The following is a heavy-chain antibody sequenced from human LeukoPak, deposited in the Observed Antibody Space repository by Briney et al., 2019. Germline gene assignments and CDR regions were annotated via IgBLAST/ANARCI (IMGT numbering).Heavy chain of an antibody. D-gene: IGHD6-13*01. CDR1: GYTFTGYY. CDR2: INPNSGGT. CDR3: ASYLAAAGYYFDY. Sequence: ASVKVSCKASGYTFTGYYMHWVRQAPGQGLEWMGWINPNSGGTNYAQKFQGRVTMTRDTFISTAYMELSRLRSDDTAVYYCASYLAAAGYYFDYWGQGTLVTVSS. J-gene: IGHJ4*02. V-gene: IGHV1-2*02.